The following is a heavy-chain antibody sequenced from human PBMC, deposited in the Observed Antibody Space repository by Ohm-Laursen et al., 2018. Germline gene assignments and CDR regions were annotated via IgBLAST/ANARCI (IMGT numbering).Heavy chain of an antibody. Sequence: SLRLSCAASGFSFSTYAIHWVRQAPGKGLEWVAVMSYDGSGQYYGDSVKGRFTISRDNAKNTLYLQMNSLRAEDTAVYYCARGSLNGLDVWGQGTTVTVSS. V-gene: IGHV3-30*03. CDR1: GFSFSTYA. J-gene: IGHJ6*02. CDR3: ARGSLNGLDV. CDR2: MSYDGSGQ. D-gene: IGHD3-16*01.